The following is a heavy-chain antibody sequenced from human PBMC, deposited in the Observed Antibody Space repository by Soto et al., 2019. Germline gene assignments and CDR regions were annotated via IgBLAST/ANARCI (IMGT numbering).Heavy chain of an antibody. CDR3: AKERSSGWSFDY. CDR1: GFTFSSYW. Sequence: GGSLRLSCIGSGFTFSSYWMDWFRQAPGKGLEWVANIKGGGDSTYYADSVKGRFTVSRDNSKNTLYLQMNSLRAEDTAVFYCAKERSSGWSFDYWGQGTLVTVSS. V-gene: IGHV3-23*01. CDR2: IKGGGDST. J-gene: IGHJ4*02. D-gene: IGHD6-19*01.